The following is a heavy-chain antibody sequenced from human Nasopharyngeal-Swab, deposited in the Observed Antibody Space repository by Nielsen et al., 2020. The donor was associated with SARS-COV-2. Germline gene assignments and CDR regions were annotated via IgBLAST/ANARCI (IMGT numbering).Heavy chain of an antibody. CDR1: GFTFDIYE. V-gene: IGHV3-48*03. CDR3: ARGQLWPSYYYYYMDV. CDR2: ISSTGSTM. J-gene: IGHJ6*03. Sequence: GESLKISCAASGFTFDIYEMDWVRQAPGKGLEWVSYISSTGSTMYYADSVKGRFTISRDNSKNTLYLQMNSLRAEDTAVYYCARGQLWPSYYYYYMDVWGKGTTVTVSS. D-gene: IGHD5-18*01.